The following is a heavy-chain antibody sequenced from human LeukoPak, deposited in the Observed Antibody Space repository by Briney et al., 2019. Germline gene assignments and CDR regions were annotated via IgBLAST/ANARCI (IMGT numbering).Heavy chain of an antibody. Sequence: KPSETLSLTCTVAGGSISSYYWSWIRQPPGKGLEWIGSIYYSGRTNYNPCLKSRVTISVDTSKNQFSLKLSSVTAADTAVYYCARYFLGYCSSTSCSKDYYGMDVWGQGTTVTVSS. CDR2: IYYSGRT. CDR3: ARYFLGYCSSTSCSKDYYGMDV. V-gene: IGHV4-59*08. J-gene: IGHJ6*02. D-gene: IGHD2-2*01. CDR1: GGSISSYY.